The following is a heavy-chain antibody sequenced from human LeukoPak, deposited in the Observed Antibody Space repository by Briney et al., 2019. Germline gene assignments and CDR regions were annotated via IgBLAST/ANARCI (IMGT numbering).Heavy chain of an antibody. CDR3: ARVPREIMSI. CDR1: GYTFTSYD. D-gene: IGHD1-26*01. Sequence: GASVKVSCKASGYTFTSYDINWVRQATGQGLEWMGWMNPNSGYTGYAQKFQGRVSMTMNTSISTAYMELSSLRSEDTAVYYCARVPREIMSIWGQGTMATVSS. CDR2: MNPNSGYT. V-gene: IGHV1-8*01. J-gene: IGHJ3*02.